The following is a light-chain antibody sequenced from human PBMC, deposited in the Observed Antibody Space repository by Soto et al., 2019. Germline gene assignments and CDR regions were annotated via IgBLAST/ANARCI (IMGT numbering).Light chain of an antibody. CDR3: CSYAGISTFVV. CDR1: SSDGGTYNL. Sequence: QSALSQPASVSGSPGQSITISCTGTSSDGGTYNLVSWYQQHPGKAPKLMIYEGSKRPSGVSNRFSGSKSGNTASLTISGLQAEDEADYYCCSYAGISTFVVFGGGTKLTVL. J-gene: IGLJ2*01. V-gene: IGLV2-23*03. CDR2: EGS.